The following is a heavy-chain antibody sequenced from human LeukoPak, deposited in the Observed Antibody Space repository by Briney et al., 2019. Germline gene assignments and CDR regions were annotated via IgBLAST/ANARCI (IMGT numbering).Heavy chain of an antibody. CDR3: AKVWSSGYDAFDI. CDR2: ISWNSGSI. D-gene: IGHD3-22*01. V-gene: IGHV3-9*01. Sequence: GGSLRLSCAASGFTFDDYAMHWVRQAPVKVLEWVSGISWNSGSIGYADSVKGRFTISRDNAKNSLYLQMNSLRAEDTALYYCAKVWSSGYDAFDIWGQGTMVTVSS. J-gene: IGHJ3*02. CDR1: GFTFDDYA.